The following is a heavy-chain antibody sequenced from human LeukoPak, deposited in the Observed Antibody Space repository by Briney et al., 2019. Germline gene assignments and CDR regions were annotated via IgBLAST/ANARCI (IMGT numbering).Heavy chain of an antibody. J-gene: IGHJ4*02. Sequence: GGSLRLSCAVSGFSFSGYEMNWVRQAPGKGLEWISYISSRGSATYYADSVKGRFIISRDDAKNSLYLQMNSLRAEDTAVYYCAREMEFTGYDFGLDYWGQGTLVTVSS. CDR3: AREMEFTGYDFGLDY. D-gene: IGHD3-3*01. CDR1: GFSFSGYE. V-gene: IGHV3-48*03. CDR2: ISSRGSAT.